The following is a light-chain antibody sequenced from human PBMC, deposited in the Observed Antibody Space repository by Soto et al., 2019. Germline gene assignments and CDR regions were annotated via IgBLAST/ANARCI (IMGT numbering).Light chain of an antibody. J-gene: IGKJ2*01. CDR1: QSVSSSY. CDR2: GAS. V-gene: IGKV3-20*01. Sequence: EIVLTQSPGTLSLSPGERATLSCRASQSVSSSYLAWYQQKPGQAPRLLIYGASSRATGIPDRFSGSGYGTDFTLTISRLEPEDFAVYYCQQYGRLPWTFGQGTKLEIE. CDR3: QQYGRLPWT.